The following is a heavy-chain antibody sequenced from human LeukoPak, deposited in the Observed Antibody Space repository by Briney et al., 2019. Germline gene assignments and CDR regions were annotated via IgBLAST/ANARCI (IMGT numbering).Heavy chain of an antibody. V-gene: IGHV4-30-4*08. J-gene: IGHJ2*01. Sequence: PSETLSLTCAVYGESFSGYYWSWIRQPPGKGLEWIGYIYYSGSTYYNPSLKSRITISVDTSKNQFSLKLSSVTAADTAVYYCARDYYGSGSLRFFDLWGRGTLVTVSS. CDR3: ARDYYGSGSLRFFDL. CDR1: GESFSGYY. D-gene: IGHD3-10*01. CDR2: IYYSGST.